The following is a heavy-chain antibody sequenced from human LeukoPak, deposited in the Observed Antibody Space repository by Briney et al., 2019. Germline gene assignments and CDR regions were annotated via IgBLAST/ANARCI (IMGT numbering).Heavy chain of an antibody. Sequence: GGSLRLSCAASGFTFSSYAMHWVRQAPGKGLEWVAVISYDGSNKYYADSVKGRFTISRDNSKNTLYLQMNSLRAEDTAVYYCARSLMGDVYAFDIWGQGTMVTVSS. CDR2: ISYDGSNK. CDR1: GFTFSSYA. D-gene: IGHD2-8*01. CDR3: ARSLMGDVYAFDI. V-gene: IGHV3-30-3*01. J-gene: IGHJ3*02.